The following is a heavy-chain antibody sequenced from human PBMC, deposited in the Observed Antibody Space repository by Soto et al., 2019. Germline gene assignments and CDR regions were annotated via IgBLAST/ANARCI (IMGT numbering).Heavy chain of an antibody. V-gene: IGHV3-30*18. J-gene: IGHJ6*02. CDR1: GFTFSSYG. Sequence: PGGSLRLSCAASGFTFSSYGMHWVRQAPGKGLEWVAVISYDGSNKYYADSVKGRFTISRDNSKNTLYLQMSSLRPEDTAVYYCVKDGSSGWPYYYGMDVWGQGPTVTVSS. CDR3: VKDGSSGWPYYYGMDV. D-gene: IGHD6-19*01. CDR2: ISYDGSNK.